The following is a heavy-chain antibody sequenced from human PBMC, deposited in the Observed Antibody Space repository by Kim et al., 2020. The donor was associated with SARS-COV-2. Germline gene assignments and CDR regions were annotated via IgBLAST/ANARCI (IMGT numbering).Heavy chain of an antibody. CDR3: ARAPITMIVVVYAFDI. J-gene: IGHJ3*02. CDR1: GGSISSGGYY. V-gene: IGHV4-31*03. D-gene: IGHD3-22*01. CDR2: IYYSGST. Sequence: SETLSLTCTVSGGSISSGGYYWSWIRQHPGKGLEWIGYIYYSGSTYHNPSLKSRVTISVDTSKNQFSLKLSSVTAADTAVYYCARAPITMIVVVYAFDIWGQGTMVTVSS.